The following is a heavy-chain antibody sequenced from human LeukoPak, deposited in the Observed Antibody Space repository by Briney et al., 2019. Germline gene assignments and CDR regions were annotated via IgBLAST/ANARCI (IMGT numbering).Heavy chain of an antibody. D-gene: IGHD2-2*01. J-gene: IGHJ6*02. CDR2: IIPIFGTA. Sequence: SVKVSCKASGGTFSSYAISWVRQAPGQGLEWMGGIIPIFGTANYAQKFQGRVTITADESTGTAYMELSSLRSEDTAVYYCARERIVVVPAAIYYYYGMDVWGQGTTVTVSS. V-gene: IGHV1-69*01. CDR1: GGTFSSYA. CDR3: ARERIVVVPAAIYYYYGMDV.